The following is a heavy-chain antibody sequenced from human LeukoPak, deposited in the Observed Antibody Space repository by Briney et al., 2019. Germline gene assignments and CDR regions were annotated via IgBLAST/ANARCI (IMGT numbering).Heavy chain of an antibody. J-gene: IGHJ4*02. CDR1: GLTFSSYW. Sequence: GGSLRLSCAASGLTFSSYWMSWVRQAPGKGLEWVANIKEDGTEKYYVESVKGRFTISRDNAKTSLYLQMNSLRAEDTAVYYCARHDFWSGYTDYWGQGTLVTVSS. D-gene: IGHD3-3*01. CDR3: ARHDFWSGYTDY. CDR2: IKEDGTEK. V-gene: IGHV3-7*01.